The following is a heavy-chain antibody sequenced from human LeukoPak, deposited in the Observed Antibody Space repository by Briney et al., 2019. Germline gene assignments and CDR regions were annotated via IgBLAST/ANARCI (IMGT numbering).Heavy chain of an antibody. CDR2: INPNSGGT. J-gene: IGHJ2*01. Sequence: ASMKVSCKASGYTFTGYYMHWVRQAPGQGLEWMGWINPNSGGTNYAQKFQGRVTMTRDTSISTAYMELTRLRSDDTAGYYCARYSSGWYFDLWGRGTLVTVSS. V-gene: IGHV1-2*02. CDR3: ARYSSGWYFDL. CDR1: GYTFTGYY. D-gene: IGHD6-19*01.